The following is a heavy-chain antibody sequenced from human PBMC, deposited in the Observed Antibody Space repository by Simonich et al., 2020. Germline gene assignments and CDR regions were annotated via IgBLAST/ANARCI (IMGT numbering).Heavy chain of an antibody. CDR3: ARGRLTGDKGAFDI. CDR1: GYTFTGYN. J-gene: IGHJ3*02. CDR2: SNPNSGGT. Sequence: QVQLVQSGAEVKKPGASVKVSCKASGYTFTGYNMHWVRQAPGQGLEWVGWSNPNSGGTNYAQKFQGRVTRTRDTSISTAYMELSRLRSDDTAVYYCARGRLTGDKGAFDIWGQGTMVTVSS. D-gene: IGHD7-27*01. V-gene: IGHV1-2*02.